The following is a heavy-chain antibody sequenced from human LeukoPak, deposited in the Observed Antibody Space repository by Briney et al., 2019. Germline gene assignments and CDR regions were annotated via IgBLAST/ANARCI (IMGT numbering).Heavy chain of an antibody. CDR1: GFTFSSYA. D-gene: IGHD3-10*01. V-gene: IGHV3-23*01. CDR3: AKSRSGTPGNTCDY. CDR2: ISGSGGST. Sequence: GGSLRLSCAASGFTFSSYAISWVRQAPGKGLEWVSAISGSGGSTYYADSVKGRFTISRDNSKNTLYLQMNSLRAEDTAVYYCAKSRSGTPGNTCDYWGQGTLVTVSS. J-gene: IGHJ4*02.